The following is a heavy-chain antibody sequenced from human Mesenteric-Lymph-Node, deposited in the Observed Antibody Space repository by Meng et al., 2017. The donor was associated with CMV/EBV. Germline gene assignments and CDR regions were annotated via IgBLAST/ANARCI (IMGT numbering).Heavy chain of an antibody. V-gene: IGHV3-23*01. CDR2: ISGSGGST. CDR1: GFIFSSYA. J-gene: IGHJ6*02. Sequence: GESLKISCAASGFIFSSYAMSWVRQAPGKGLEWVSAISGSGGSTYYADSVKGRFTISRDNFKNTMYLQMNSLRVDDTAVYYCARGRVDGIYYYYGMDVWGQGTTVTVSS. CDR3: ARGRVDGIYYYYGMDV. D-gene: IGHD5-12*01.